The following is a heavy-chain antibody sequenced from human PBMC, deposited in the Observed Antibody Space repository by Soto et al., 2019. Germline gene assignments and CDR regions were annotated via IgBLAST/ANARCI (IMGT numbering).Heavy chain of an antibody. CDR3: ARASGYGSRSSVNPYLDC. CDR2: IKTDASEK. Sequence: GGSLRLSCAASGFTLRSYWMSWVRQAPGKXLEWLATIKTDASEKKYVVSVKGRFTVSRDNAKNSLYLQMDSRRAEDTAVYYCARASGYGSRSSVNPYLDCWGRGSLVTASS. CDR1: GFTLRSYW. J-gene: IGHJ4*01. V-gene: IGHV3-7*01. D-gene: IGHD3-10*01.